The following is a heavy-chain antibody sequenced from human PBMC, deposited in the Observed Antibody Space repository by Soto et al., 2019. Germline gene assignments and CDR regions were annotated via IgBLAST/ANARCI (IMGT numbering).Heavy chain of an antibody. V-gene: IGHV3-33*01. CDR1: GFTFSTYG. J-gene: IGHJ4*02. Sequence: QVQLVESGGGVVQPGTSLRLSCAASGFTFSTYGMHWVRQAPGKGLDWVALIWYDGSRTHYAESVKGRFTISRDNSKNTLFLQMNSLRVEDTAVYSGAREQIGVAGSTYDYWGQGTLVTVSS. CDR3: AREQIGVAGSTYDY. D-gene: IGHD6-19*01. CDR2: IWYDGSRT.